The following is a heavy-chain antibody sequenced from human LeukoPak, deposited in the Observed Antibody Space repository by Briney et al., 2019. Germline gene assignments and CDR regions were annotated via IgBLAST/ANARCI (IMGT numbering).Heavy chain of an antibody. CDR2: ISGSGANT. V-gene: IGHV3-23*01. CDR1: GFTFSDYT. J-gene: IGHJ4*02. CDR3: AKGLLPETVTTRGSFNS. D-gene: IGHD4-17*01. Sequence: GGSLRLSCAASGFTFSDYTMSWVRQAPGKGLEWVSAISGSGANTYYADSAKGRFTISRDNYKKTLNLQMNSLRADDTAVYYCAKGLLPETVTTRGSFNSWGQGSLVTVSS.